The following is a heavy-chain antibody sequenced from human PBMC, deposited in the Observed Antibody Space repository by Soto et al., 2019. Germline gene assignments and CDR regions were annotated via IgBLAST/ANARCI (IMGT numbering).Heavy chain of an antibody. J-gene: IGHJ4*02. D-gene: IGHD6-13*01. V-gene: IGHV3-7*01. CDR3: AKSEGYSSRLFDY. CDR1: GFTFSSYW. CDR2: IKQYGSDK. Sequence: GGSLRLSCAASGFTFSSYWMSWVRQAPGKGLEWVANIKQYGSDKYYVDSVKGRFTITRDNSKNSLYLQMNSLRAEYAAVYFCAKSEGYSSRLFDYWGQGTLVTVSS.